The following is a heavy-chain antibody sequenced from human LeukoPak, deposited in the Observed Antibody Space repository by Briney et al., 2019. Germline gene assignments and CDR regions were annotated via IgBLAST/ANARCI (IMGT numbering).Heavy chain of an antibody. CDR1: GFTFSDSA. CDR2: IKSKTGGGTT. CDR3: TTDYDFLTGYYINDGAFDL. V-gene: IGHV3-15*01. D-gene: IGHD3-9*01. J-gene: IGHJ3*01. Sequence: GGSLKLSCAASGFTFSDSAMHWVRQASGKGLEWVGRIKSKTGGGTTDYAAPVKGRFTISRDDSNNTLFLQMNSLKIEDTAVYFCTTDYDFLTGYYINDGAFDLWGQGTMVTVSS.